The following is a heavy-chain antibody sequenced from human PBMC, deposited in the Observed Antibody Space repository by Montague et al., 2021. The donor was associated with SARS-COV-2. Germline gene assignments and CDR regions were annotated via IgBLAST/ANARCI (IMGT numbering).Heavy chain of an antibody. V-gene: IGHV3-7*01. CDR3: VRATLYMDV. CDR2: LKLDGSEQ. J-gene: IGHJ6*03. CDR1: GFIFGDDW. Sequence: SLGLSCAASGFIFGDDWLSWVRQARGKGHGRGANLKLDGSEQYHMDSVTGRFTVSRDNARNSLSLQMNSLRAEDTAVYYCVRATLYMDVWGEGTTVAVSS.